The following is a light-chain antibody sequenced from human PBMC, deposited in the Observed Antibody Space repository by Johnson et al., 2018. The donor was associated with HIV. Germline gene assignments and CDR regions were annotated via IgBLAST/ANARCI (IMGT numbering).Light chain of an antibody. Sequence: SILTQPPSVSAAPGQKVTISCSGSSSNIGNNYVSWYQQFPGTAPKLLIYENNKRPSGIPDRFSGSKSGTSATLGITGLQTGDEADYYCGTWDSSLSIYVFGTGTMVTVL. CDR1: SSNIGNNY. CDR2: ENN. V-gene: IGLV1-51*02. CDR3: GTWDSSLSIYV. J-gene: IGLJ1*01.